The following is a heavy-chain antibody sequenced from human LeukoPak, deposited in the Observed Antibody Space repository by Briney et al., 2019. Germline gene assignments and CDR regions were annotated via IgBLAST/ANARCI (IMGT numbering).Heavy chain of an antibody. J-gene: IGHJ4*02. CDR2: SHSSGRT. CDR3: ARRDITSGWSSKD. Sequence: KPWETLSLTCSISGDSIGNYHWSWIRQPAGKGLAWIGQSHSSGRTNYNPPLESRVAVSIDTPESQFYLTIRSVTAADTAIYYCARRDITSGWSSKDWGQGILVTVSS. D-gene: IGHD6-19*01. CDR1: GDSIGNYH. V-gene: IGHV4-4*07.